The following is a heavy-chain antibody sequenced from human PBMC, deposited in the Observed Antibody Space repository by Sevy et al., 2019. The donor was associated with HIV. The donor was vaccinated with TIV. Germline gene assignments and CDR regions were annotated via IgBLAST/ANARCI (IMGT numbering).Heavy chain of an antibody. CDR3: TNYVHY. CDR1: GFTFNVYE. V-gene: IGHV3-48*03. Sequence: GSLRLSCAASGFTFNVYEMNWVRQALGKGLEWVSYISSGFSKSYADSVKGRFTISRDNTKNSLYLQMNSLRAEDTAVYYCTNYVHYWGQGTLVTVSS. CDR2: ISSGFSK. J-gene: IGHJ4*02.